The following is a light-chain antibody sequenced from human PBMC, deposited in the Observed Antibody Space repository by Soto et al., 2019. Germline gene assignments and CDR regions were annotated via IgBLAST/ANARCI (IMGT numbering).Light chain of an antibody. CDR3: CSYAGSSPAYV. Sequence: QSALTQPASVSGSPGQSITISCTGTSSDFGSYNLVSWYQQHPGKAPKLMIYEVSKRPSGVSNRFSGSKSGNTASLTISGLQAEDEADYYCCSYAGSSPAYVFGTGTKVTV. CDR2: EVS. J-gene: IGLJ1*01. CDR1: SSDFGSYNL. V-gene: IGLV2-23*02.